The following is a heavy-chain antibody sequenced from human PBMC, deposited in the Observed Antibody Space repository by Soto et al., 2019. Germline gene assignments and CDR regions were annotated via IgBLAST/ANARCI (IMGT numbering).Heavy chain of an antibody. CDR3: AKNIVVVPAAIRTFDY. D-gene: IGHD2-2*02. V-gene: IGHV3-23*01. CDR1: GFTFGSYA. J-gene: IGHJ4*02. CDR2: ISGSGGST. Sequence: GGSLRLSCAASGFTFGSYAMNWVRQAPGKGLEWVSAISGSGGSTYYADSVKGRFTISRDNSKNTLYLQMNSLRAEDTAVYYCAKNIVVVPAAIRTFDYWGQGTLVTVSS.